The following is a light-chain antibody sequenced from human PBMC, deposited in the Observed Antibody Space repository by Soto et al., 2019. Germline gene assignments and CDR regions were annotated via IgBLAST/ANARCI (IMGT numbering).Light chain of an antibody. J-gene: IGLJ2*01. Sequence: QSALTQPASVSGSPGQSITISCTGTSSDVGAYDFVSWYQHYPGKAPKLVTFDVTHRPPGISDRFSGSKSANTASLTISGLQAEDEAFYYCVTWDSSLSAAVFGGGTKLTVL. CDR2: DVT. CDR3: VTWDSSLSAAV. V-gene: IGLV2-14*01. CDR1: SSDVGAYDF.